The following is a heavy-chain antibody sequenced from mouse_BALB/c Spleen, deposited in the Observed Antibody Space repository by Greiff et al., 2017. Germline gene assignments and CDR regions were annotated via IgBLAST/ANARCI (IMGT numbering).Heavy chain of an antibody. V-gene: IGHV2-9*02. CDR2: IWAGGST. CDR3: AGDQIHYYYAMDY. Sequence: QVQLKESGPGLVAPSQSLSITCTVSGFSLTSYGVHWVRQPPGKGLEWLGVIWAGGSTNYNSALMSRLSISKDNSKSQVFLKMNSLQTDDTAMYYCAGDQIHYYYAMDYWGQGTSVTVSS. J-gene: IGHJ4*01. CDR1: GFSLTSYG.